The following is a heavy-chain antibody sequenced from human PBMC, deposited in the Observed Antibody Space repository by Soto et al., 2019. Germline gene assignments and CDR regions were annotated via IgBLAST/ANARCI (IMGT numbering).Heavy chain of an antibody. V-gene: IGHV2-5*02. J-gene: IGHJ3*02. CDR1: AFSLSTTGVG. CDR2: IYWDEDK. Sequence: QITLKESGPALVKPTQKLTLTCSFSAFSLSTTGVGVGWIRQPPGKALEWLALIYWDEDKRYSRSLKSRLIITKDTSKNLVVLEMTNMDPVDTATYYCAHVLSSYNAFDIWGQGTVVTVSS. D-gene: IGHD3-10*01. CDR3: AHVLSSYNAFDI.